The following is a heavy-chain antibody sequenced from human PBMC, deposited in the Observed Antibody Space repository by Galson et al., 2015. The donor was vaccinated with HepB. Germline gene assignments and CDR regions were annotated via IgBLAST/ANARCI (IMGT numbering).Heavy chain of an antibody. J-gene: IGHJ4*02. V-gene: IGHV3-33*01. Sequence: SLRLSCAASGFTFSSYGMHWVRQAPGKGLEWVAVIWYDGSNKYYADSVKGRFTISRDNSKNTLYLQMNSLRAEDTAVYYCARDSIPSSSWYWGRGFFDYWGQGTLVTVSS. CDR2: IWYDGSNK. CDR1: GFTFSSYG. CDR3: ARDSIPSSSWYWGRGFFDY. D-gene: IGHD6-13*01.